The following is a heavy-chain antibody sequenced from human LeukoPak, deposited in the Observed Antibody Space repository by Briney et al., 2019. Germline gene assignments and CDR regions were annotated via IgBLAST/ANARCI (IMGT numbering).Heavy chain of an antibody. Sequence: SETLSLTCTVSGGSISSYYWSWIRQPAGKGLEWIGRIYTSGSTNYNPSLKSRATMSVDTSKNQFSLKLSSVTAADTAVYYCARYGCSGGSCYVDYWGQGTLVTVSS. CDR2: IYTSGST. J-gene: IGHJ4*02. CDR1: GGSISSYY. D-gene: IGHD2-15*01. V-gene: IGHV4-4*07. CDR3: ARYGCSGGSCYVDY.